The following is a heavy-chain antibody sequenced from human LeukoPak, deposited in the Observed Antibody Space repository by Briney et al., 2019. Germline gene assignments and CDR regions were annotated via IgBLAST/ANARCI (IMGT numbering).Heavy chain of an antibody. J-gene: IGHJ4*02. CDR2: IYYSGST. CDR1: GGSISSISYY. V-gene: IGHV4-39*07. CDR3: ARGAIRGYRPAAHLDY. D-gene: IGHD5-18*01. Sequence: SETLSLTCTVSGGSISSISYYWGWIRQPPGKGLEWIGSIYYSGSTYYNPSLKSRVTISVDTSKNQFSLKLSSVTAADTAVYYCARGAIRGYRPAAHLDYWGQGTLVTVSS.